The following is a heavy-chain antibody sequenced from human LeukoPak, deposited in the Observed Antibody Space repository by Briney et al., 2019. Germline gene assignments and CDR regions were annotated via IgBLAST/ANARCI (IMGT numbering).Heavy chain of an antibody. D-gene: IGHD1-1*01. CDR3: ARESDVGKDFDC. CDR1: AYTFTNYY. Sequence: GASVKVSCKASAYTFTNYYMHLVRQAPGQGLEWMGIINPSNGDTNYAQRFQGRVTMTRDTSTSTVYMELSSLDSEDTAVYYCARESDVGKDFDCWGQGTLVTVSS. V-gene: IGHV1-46*01. CDR2: INPSNGDT. J-gene: IGHJ4*02.